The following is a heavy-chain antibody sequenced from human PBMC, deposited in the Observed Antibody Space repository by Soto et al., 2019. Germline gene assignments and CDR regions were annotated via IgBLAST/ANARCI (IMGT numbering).Heavy chain of an antibody. CDR3: ARDPKEPSLDFDY. CDR1: GFTFSSYS. CDR2: ISSSSSTI. J-gene: IGHJ4*02. Sequence: PGGSLRLSCAASGFTFSSYSMNWVRQAPGKGLEWVSYISSSSSTIYYADSVKGRFTISRDNAKNSLYLQMNSLRAEDTAVYYCARDPKEPSLDFDYWGQGTLVTVSS. D-gene: IGHD2-2*01. V-gene: IGHV3-48*01.